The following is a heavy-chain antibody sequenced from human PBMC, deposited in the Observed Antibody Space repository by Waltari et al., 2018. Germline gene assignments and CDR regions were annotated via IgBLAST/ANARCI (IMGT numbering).Heavy chain of an antibody. V-gene: IGHV3-7*01. CDR3: ARDVNYYDSSGANDY. CDR2: IKKDGSEK. CDR1: GFTFSSYW. D-gene: IGHD3-22*01. J-gene: IGHJ4*02. Sequence: EVQLVESGGGLVQPGGSLRLSCAASGFTFSSYWMSWVRQAPGKGLEWVANIKKDGSEKYYVDSVKGRFTISRDNAKNSLYLQMNSLRAEDTAVYYCARDVNYYDSSGANDYWGQGTLVTVSS.